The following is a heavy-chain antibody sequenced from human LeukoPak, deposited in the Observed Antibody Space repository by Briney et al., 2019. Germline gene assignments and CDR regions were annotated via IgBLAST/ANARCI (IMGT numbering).Heavy chain of an antibody. J-gene: IGHJ5*02. D-gene: IGHD4-11*01. CDR1: GYSISSGYY. Sequence: SETLSLTCTVSGYSISSGYYWGWIRQPPGKGLEWIGSIYHSGSTYYNPSLKSRVTISVDTSKNQSSLKLSSVTAADTAVYYCARARWDDYSNLGYRNWFDPWGQGTLVTVSS. CDR3: ARARWDDYSNLGYRNWFDP. V-gene: IGHV4-38-2*02. CDR2: IYHSGST.